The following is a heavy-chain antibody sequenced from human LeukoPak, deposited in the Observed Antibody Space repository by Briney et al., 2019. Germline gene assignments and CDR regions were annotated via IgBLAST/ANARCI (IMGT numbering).Heavy chain of an antibody. CDR2: ISGSGSGGST. CDR1: GFTFSSSA. Sequence: GGSLRLSCAASGFTFSSSAMSWVRQAPGKGLEWVSNISGSGSGGSTYYADSVKGRFTISRDNSKNTLYLQMNRLRAEDTAVYSCAKSGYNRFDYWGQGTLVTVSS. V-gene: IGHV3-23*01. D-gene: IGHD5-24*01. J-gene: IGHJ4*02. CDR3: AKSGYNRFDY.